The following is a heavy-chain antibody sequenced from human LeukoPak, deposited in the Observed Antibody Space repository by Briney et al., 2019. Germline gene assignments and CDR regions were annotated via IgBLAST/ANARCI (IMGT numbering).Heavy chain of an antibody. CDR2: ISYDGSNK. D-gene: IGHD6-19*01. CDR1: GFTFNSYA. Sequence: VQLVESGGGVVQPGRSLRLSCAASGFTFNSYAMHWVRQAPGKGLEWVAVISYDGSNKYYADSVKGRFTISRDNSKNTLYLQMNSLRAEDTAVYYCARDSEGSSGWYLCFDYWGQGTLVTVSS. J-gene: IGHJ4*02. CDR3: ARDSEGSSGWYLCFDY. V-gene: IGHV3-30*04.